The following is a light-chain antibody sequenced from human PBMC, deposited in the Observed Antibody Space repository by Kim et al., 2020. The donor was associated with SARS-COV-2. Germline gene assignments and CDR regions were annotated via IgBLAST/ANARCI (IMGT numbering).Light chain of an antibody. CDR1: QTICNF. J-gene: IGKJ4*01. CDR3: QQSDSTPVT. Sequence: ASEGDRFPIACRASQTICNFLNWFQHQPGKAPKLLINGPSTLQSGVPSRFRVCGSGTYFTLTISSLQPEHLATYYCQQSDSTPVTLGGGTKVDIK. V-gene: IGKV1-39*01. CDR2: GPS.